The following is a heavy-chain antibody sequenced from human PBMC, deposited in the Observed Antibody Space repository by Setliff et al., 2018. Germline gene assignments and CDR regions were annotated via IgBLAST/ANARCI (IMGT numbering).Heavy chain of an antibody. D-gene: IGHD6-19*01. CDR1: GGTFSSHA. J-gene: IGHJ5*02. Sequence: SVKVSCKASGGTFSSHAISWVRQAPGQGLEWMGGIIPIFGTANYAQKFQGRVTITADESTSTAYMELSSLRSEDTAVYYCARSKSSSGWLNWFDPWGQGTLVTVSS. CDR3: ARSKSSSGWLNWFDP. CDR2: IIPIFGTA. V-gene: IGHV1-69*13.